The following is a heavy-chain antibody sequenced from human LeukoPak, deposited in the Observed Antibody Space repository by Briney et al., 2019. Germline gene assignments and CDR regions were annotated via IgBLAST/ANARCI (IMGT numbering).Heavy chain of an antibody. CDR1: GGTFSSYA. CDR2: IIPIFGTA. J-gene: IGHJ4*02. D-gene: IGHD2-2*01. V-gene: IGHV1-69*13. Sequence: SVKVSCKASGGTFSSYAISWVRQAPGQGLEWMGGIIPIFGTANYAQRFQGRVTITADESTSTAYMELSSLRSEDTAVYYCARTGYCSSTSCYAPNFDYWGQGTLVTVSS. CDR3: ARTGYCSSTSCYAPNFDY.